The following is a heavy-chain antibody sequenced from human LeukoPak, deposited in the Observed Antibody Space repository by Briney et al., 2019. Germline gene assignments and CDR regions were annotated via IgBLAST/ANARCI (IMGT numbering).Heavy chain of an antibody. J-gene: IGHJ6*02. V-gene: IGHV3-30-3*01. Sequence: GGSLRLSCAASGFTFSSYAMHWVRQAPGKGLEWAAVISYDGSNKYYADSVKGRFTISRDNSKNTLYLQMNSLRAEDTAVYYCARGTHIVVVVDYGMDVWGQGTTVTVSS. CDR1: GFTFSSYA. D-gene: IGHD2-15*01. CDR3: ARGTHIVVVVDYGMDV. CDR2: ISYDGSNK.